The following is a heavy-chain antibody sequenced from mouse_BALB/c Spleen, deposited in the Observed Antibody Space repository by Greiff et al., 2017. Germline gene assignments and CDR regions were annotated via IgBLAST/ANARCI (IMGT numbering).Heavy chain of an antibody. CDR1: GFTFSSFG. CDR3: ARWGNYGFDY. Sequence: DVKLVESGGGLVQPGGSRKLSCAASGFTFSSFGMHWVRQAPEKGLEWVAYISSGSSTIYYADTVKGRFTISRDNPKNTLFLQMTSLRSEDTAMYYCARWGNYGFDYWGQGTTLTVSS. J-gene: IGHJ2*01. D-gene: IGHD2-1*01. CDR2: ISSGSSTI. V-gene: IGHV5-17*02.